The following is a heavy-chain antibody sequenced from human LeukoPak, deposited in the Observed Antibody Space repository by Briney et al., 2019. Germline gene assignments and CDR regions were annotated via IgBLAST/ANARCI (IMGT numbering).Heavy chain of an antibody. CDR2: ISAYNGNT. D-gene: IGHD6-13*01. CDR3: ARDRPFLIAAAGSWWFDP. J-gene: IGHJ5*02. Sequence: ASVKVSCKASGYTFTSYGISWVRQAPGQGLEWMGWISAYNGNTNYAQKLQGRVTMTTDTSTSTAYMELRSLRSDDTAVYYCARDRPFLIAAAGSWWFDPWGQGTLVTVSS. CDR1: GYTFTSYG. V-gene: IGHV1-18*01.